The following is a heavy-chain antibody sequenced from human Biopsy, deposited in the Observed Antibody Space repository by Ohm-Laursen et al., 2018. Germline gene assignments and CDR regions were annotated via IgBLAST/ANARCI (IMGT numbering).Heavy chain of an antibody. CDR2: VYYSGTT. CDR1: GGSISSDW. Sequence: SQTLSLTCTVSGGSISSDWWSWIRQTPGKGQERIGYVYYSGTTTYNPSLRSRVTISVDTSMNQISLRLQSVTAADTAIYYCTRATNSTGWPYYYFYGMDIWGQGTTVTVSS. J-gene: IGHJ6*02. CDR3: TRATNSTGWPYYYFYGMDI. V-gene: IGHV4-59*01. D-gene: IGHD2/OR15-2a*01.